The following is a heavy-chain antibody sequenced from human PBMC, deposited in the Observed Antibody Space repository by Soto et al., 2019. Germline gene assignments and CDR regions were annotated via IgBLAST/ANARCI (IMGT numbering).Heavy chain of an antibody. CDR3: ARLIAAAGAEYFQH. V-gene: IGHV3-33*01. D-gene: IGHD6-13*01. CDR1: GFTFSSYG. J-gene: IGHJ1*01. Sequence: QVQLVETGGGVVQPGRSLRLSCAASGFTFSSYGMHWVRQAPGKGLEWVAVIWYDGSNKYYADSVKGRFTISRDNSKNTLYLQMKSLRAEDTAVYYCARLIAAAGAEYFQHWGQGTLVTVSS. CDR2: IWYDGSNK.